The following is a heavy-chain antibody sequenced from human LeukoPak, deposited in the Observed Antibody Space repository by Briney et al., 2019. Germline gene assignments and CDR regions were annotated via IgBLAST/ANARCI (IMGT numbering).Heavy chain of an antibody. CDR1: GGSISSGSYY. CDR2: IYYSGST. Sequence: PSQTLSLTCTVSGGSISSGSYYWSWIRQHPGKGLEWIGYIYYSGSTYYNPSLKSRVTISVDTSKNQFSLKLSPVTAADTAVYYCASSRYYDFWSGYYHQNWFDPWGQGTLVTVSS. D-gene: IGHD3-3*01. V-gene: IGHV4-31*03. CDR3: ASSRYYDFWSGYYHQNWFDP. J-gene: IGHJ5*02.